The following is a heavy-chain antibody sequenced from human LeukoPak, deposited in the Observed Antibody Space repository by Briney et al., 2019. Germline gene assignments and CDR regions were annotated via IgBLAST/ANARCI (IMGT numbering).Heavy chain of an antibody. CDR2: IKQDGSEK. CDR3: AMNTNGYNLYFYMDV. V-gene: IGHV3-7*01. J-gene: IGHJ6*03. D-gene: IGHD5-24*01. CDR1: GFTFSRYW. Sequence: GGSLRLSCAASGFTFSRYWMSWVRQAPGKGVEWVANIKQDGSEKYYVGSVEGRFTISRDNAKNSLYLQMNSLRAEDTAVYYCAMNTNGYNLYFYMDVWGKGTTVTISS.